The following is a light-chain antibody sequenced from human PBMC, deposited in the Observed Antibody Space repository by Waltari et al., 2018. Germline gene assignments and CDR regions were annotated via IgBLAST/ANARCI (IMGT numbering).Light chain of an antibody. V-gene: IGLV2-23*01. J-gene: IGLJ3*02. Sequence: QSALTQPASVSGSPGQPIPLSCTGTSSYNLVSWYQQYPGEAPKVVIFEDTKRPSGVSNRFSASKSGNTASLTISGLQAEDEADYYCCSHTGSNTWVFGGGTKVTVL. CDR3: CSHTGSNTWV. CDR2: EDT. CDR1: SSYNL.